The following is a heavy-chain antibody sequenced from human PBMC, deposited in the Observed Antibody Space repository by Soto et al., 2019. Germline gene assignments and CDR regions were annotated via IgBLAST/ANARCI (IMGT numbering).Heavy chain of an antibody. Sequence: PSETLSLTCTVSGGSISSGGYYWSWIRQHPGKGLEWIGYIYYSGSTYYNPSLKSRVTISVDTSKNQFSLKLSSVTAADTAVYYCARVTTVVTPIGSAYSYYYGMDVWGQGTTVTVSS. CDR1: GGSISSGGYY. CDR2: IYYSGST. J-gene: IGHJ6*02. CDR3: ARVTTVVTPIGSAYSYYYGMDV. V-gene: IGHV4-31*03. D-gene: IGHD4-17*01.